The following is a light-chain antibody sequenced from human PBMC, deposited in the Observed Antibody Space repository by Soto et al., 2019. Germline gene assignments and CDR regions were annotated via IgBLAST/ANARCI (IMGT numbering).Light chain of an antibody. Sequence: QSALTQPPPASGSSGQSVTISCTGTSSDVGGYNYVSWYQQHPGKAPKLMIYEVSKRPSGVPDRFSGSKSGNTASLTVSGLQAEDEADYYCTSYAGSKNVVFGGGTKLTVL. J-gene: IGLJ3*02. CDR2: EVS. CDR1: SSDVGGYNY. CDR3: TSYAGSKNVV. V-gene: IGLV2-8*01.